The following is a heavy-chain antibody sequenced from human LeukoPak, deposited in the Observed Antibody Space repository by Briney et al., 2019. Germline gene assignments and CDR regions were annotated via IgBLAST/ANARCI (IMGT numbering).Heavy chain of an antibody. J-gene: IGHJ5*02. CDR2: IKQDGSEK. V-gene: IGHV3-7*01. CDR3: ARVGVRGVKVTLPNNWFDP. D-gene: IGHD3-10*01. Sequence: SGGSLRLSCAASGFTFSSYWMSWVRQAPGKGLEWVANIKQDGSEKYYVDSVKGRFTISRDNAKNSLYLQMNSLRAEDTAVYYCARVGVRGVKVTLPNNWFDPWGQGTLVTVSS. CDR1: GFTFSSYW.